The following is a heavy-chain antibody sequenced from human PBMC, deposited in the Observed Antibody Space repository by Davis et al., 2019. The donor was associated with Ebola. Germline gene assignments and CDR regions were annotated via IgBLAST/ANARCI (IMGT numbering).Heavy chain of an antibody. V-gene: IGHV3-11*06. CDR3: AQQLGDYGGNALRY. CDR2: ISSSSSYT. J-gene: IGHJ4*02. Sequence: GESLKISCAASGFTVSSNYMSWIRQAPGKGLEWVSYISSSSSYTNYADSVKGRFTMSRDNAKKSLYLQMDSLRAEDTAVYYCAQQLGDYGGNALRYWGQGTLVTVSS. D-gene: IGHD4-23*01. CDR1: GFTVSSNY.